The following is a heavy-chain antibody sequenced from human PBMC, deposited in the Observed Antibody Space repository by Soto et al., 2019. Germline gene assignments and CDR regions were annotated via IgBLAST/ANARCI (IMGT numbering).Heavy chain of an antibody. CDR2: DYSGGGT. CDR1: GFNVSSNY. J-gene: IGHJ6*02. CDR3: ARGRGYCSGTTCSTHYYFYGMDV. V-gene: IGHV3-53*01. D-gene: IGHD2-2*03. Sequence: EVQLVESGGGLIQRGGSLRLSCAASGFNVSSNYMTWVRQAPGKGLEWVSVDYSGGGTHYADSVKGRFTISRDNSKNTVFLQMNSLRDEDTAVYFCARGRGYCSGTTCSTHYYFYGMDVWGQGTTVTVSS.